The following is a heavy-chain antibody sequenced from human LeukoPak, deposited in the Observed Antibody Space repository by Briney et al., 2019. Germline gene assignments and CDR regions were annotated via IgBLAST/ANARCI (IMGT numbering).Heavy chain of an antibody. D-gene: IGHD6-19*01. CDR3: ARDRDKVAGPSDTLDY. CDR1: GYTLTSYY. CDR2: INPSGGST. J-gene: IGHJ4*02. V-gene: IGHV1-46*01. Sequence: ASVKVSCKASGYTLTSYYMHWVRQAPGQGLEWMGIINPSGGSTSYAQKFQGRVTMTRDMSTSTVYMELSSLRSEDTAVYYCARDRDKVAGPSDTLDYWGQGTLVTVSS.